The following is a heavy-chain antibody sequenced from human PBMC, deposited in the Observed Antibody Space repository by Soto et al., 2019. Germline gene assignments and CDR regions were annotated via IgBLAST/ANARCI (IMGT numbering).Heavy chain of an antibody. D-gene: IGHD2-2*01. V-gene: IGHV4-61*01. CDR2: IYYSGST. Sequence: PSETLSLTCTVSGGSVSSGSYYWSWIRQPPGKGLEWIGYIYYSGSTNYNPSLKSRVTISVDTSKNQFSLKLSSVTAADTAVYYCARDQVVVPAADYYYYYGMDVWGQGTTVTVSS. J-gene: IGHJ6*02. CDR3: ARDQVVVPAADYYYYYGMDV. CDR1: GGSVSSGSYY.